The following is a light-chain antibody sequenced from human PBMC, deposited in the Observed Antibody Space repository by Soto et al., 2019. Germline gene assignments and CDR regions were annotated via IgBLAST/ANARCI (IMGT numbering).Light chain of an antibody. J-gene: IGKJ4*01. V-gene: IGKV3-15*01. Sequence: EIVMTQSPATLSVSPGERATLSCRASQSVSSNLAWYQQKPGQAPRLLIYGASTRATGIPASFSGSGSGTEFTLTISSLQSEDFAGYYCQQYNNWPPPLTFGGGNKVEIK. CDR3: QQYNNWPPPLT. CDR1: QSVSSN. CDR2: GAS.